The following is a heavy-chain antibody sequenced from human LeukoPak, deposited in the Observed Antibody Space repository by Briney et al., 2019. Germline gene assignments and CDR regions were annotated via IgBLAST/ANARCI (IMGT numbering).Heavy chain of an antibody. V-gene: IGHV5-51*01. J-gene: IGHJ6*02. Sequence: PGESLKISCKGSGYSFTSYWIGWVRQMPGKGLEWMGIIYPGDSDTRYSPSFQGQVTISADKSISTAYLQWSSLKASDTAMYYCARQDSGNITGTAYYGMDAWGQGTTVTVSS. CDR2: IYPGDSDT. CDR3: ARQDSGNITGTAYYGMDA. D-gene: IGHD1-20*01. CDR1: GYSFTSYW.